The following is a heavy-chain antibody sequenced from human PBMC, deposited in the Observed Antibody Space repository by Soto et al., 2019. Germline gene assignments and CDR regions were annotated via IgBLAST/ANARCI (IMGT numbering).Heavy chain of an antibody. CDR3: ARQVEPWGSSWSRGFDF. Sequence: SETLSLTCTVSGGSISSSSYYWGWIRQPPGKGLEWIGRSYSSGSTYYNPSLKGRVTISVDTSKNQFSVKLSSVTAADTAGYYCARQVEPWGSSWSRGFDFWGQGAVVTVSS. V-gene: IGHV4-39*01. J-gene: IGHJ4*02. D-gene: IGHD6-13*01. CDR2: SYSSGST. CDR1: GGSISSSSYY.